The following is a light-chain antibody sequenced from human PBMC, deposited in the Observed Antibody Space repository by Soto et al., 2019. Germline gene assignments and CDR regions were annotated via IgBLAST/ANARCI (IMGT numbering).Light chain of an antibody. V-gene: IGKV3-11*01. Sequence: EIVLTQSPATLSLSPGERATLACRASQSVSNYLAWYQQKPGQDPRLLIYDVTNRATGIPARFSGSGSGTDFTFTISSLGPEDFAVYYCQSLFTFGPGNKVDI. CDR2: DVT. J-gene: IGKJ3*01. CDR3: QSLFT. CDR1: QSVSNY.